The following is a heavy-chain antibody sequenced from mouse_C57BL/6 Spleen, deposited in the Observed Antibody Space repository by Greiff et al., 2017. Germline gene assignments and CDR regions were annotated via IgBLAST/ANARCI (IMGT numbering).Heavy chain of an antibody. CDR2: INPNNGGT. CDR1: GYTFTDYY. D-gene: IGHD1-1*01. CDR3: ARRRFTTVVARDD. J-gene: IGHJ4*01. V-gene: IGHV1-26*01. Sequence: VQLQQSGPELVKPGASVKISCKASGYTFTDYYMNWVQQIHGKSLEWIGDINPNNGGTSYNQKFTGKATLTVDTSSSTAYRELRSLTSEDCAVYYGARRRFTTVVARDDGGQGTSVTVSA.